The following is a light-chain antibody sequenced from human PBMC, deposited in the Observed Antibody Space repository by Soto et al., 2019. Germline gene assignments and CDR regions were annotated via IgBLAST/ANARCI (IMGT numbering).Light chain of an antibody. CDR3: CSYAGSSGLV. CDR1: SGDVGSYNL. J-gene: IGLJ2*01. CDR2: EGR. V-gene: IGLV2-23*01. Sequence: QSALTQPASVSGSPGQSITISCTGTSGDVGSYNLVSWYQQHPGKAPKVIIYEGRKRPSGVSNRFSGSKSGSTDSLTISGLQAEDEADYYCCSYAGSSGLVFGGGTKLTVL.